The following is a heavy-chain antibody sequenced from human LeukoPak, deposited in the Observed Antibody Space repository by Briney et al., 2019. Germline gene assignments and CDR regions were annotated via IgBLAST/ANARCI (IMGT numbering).Heavy chain of an antibody. D-gene: IGHD3-22*01. CDR2: ISYDGSNT. J-gene: IGHJ4*02. CDR1: GFTFSTYA. CDR3: AKESKPETTFDSSGS. Sequence: GGSLRLSCAASGFTFSTYAMHWVRQAPGKGLEWVAVISYDGSNTYYADSVKGRFTISRDNSKNTLYLQMNSLRDEDTAVYYCAKESKPETTFDSSGSWGQGTLVTVSS. V-gene: IGHV3-30*18.